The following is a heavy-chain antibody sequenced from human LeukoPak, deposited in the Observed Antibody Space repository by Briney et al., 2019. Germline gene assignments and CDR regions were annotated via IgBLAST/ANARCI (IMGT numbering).Heavy chain of an antibody. CDR1: GGSTSSSSYY. CDR2: IYYSGST. J-gene: IGHJ4*02. CDR3: ARGERGSDY. D-gene: IGHD5-24*01. Sequence: SETLSLTCTVSGGSTSSSSYYWGWIRQPPGKGLEWIGSIYYSGSTYYNPSLKSRVTISVDTSKNQFSLKLSSVTAADTAVYYCARGERGSDYWGQGTLITVSS. V-gene: IGHV4-39*07.